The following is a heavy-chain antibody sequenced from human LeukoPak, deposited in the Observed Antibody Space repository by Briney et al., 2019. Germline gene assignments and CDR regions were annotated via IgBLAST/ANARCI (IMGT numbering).Heavy chain of an antibody. CDR3: ARETH. CDR2: ISSGSSTI. Sequence: GGSLRLSCAASGFTVSSNYMSWVHQSPGKGLEWVSYISSGSSTIYYADSVKGRFTISRDNAKNSLYLQMNSLRDEDTAVYYCARETHWGQGTLVTVSS. V-gene: IGHV3-48*02. CDR1: GFTVSSNY. J-gene: IGHJ4*02.